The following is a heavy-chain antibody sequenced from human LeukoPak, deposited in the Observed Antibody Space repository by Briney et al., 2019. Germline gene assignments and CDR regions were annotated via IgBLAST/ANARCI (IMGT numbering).Heavy chain of an antibody. CDR1: GGSISSYY. CDR2: IYYSGST. CDR3: ARALYYDILTGYPPYYYYYMDV. D-gene: IGHD3-9*01. J-gene: IGHJ6*03. Sequence: PSETLSLTCTVSGGSISSYYWSWIRQPPGKGLEWIGYIYYSGSTNYNPSLKSRVTISVGTSKNQFSLKLSSVTAADTAVYYCARALYYDILTGYPPYYYYYMDVWGKGTRSPSP. V-gene: IGHV4-59*01.